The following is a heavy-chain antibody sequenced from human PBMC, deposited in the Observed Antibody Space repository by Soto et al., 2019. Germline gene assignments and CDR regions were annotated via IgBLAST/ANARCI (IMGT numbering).Heavy chain of an antibody. CDR1: GGSISSSNW. V-gene: IGHV4-4*02. Sequence: GTLSLTCAVSGGSISSSNWWSWVRQPPGKGLEWIGEIYHSGSTNYNPSLKSRVTISVDKSKNQFSLKLSPVTAADTAVYYCARRRVEYCTNGVCLDDAFDIWGQGTMVTV. CDR2: IYHSGST. J-gene: IGHJ3*02. CDR3: ARRRVEYCTNGVCLDDAFDI. D-gene: IGHD2-8*01.